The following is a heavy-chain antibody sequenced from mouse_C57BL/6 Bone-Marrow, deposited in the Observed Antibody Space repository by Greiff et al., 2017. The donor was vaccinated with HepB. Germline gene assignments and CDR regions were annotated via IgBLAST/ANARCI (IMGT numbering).Heavy chain of an antibody. CDR3: ARRASGGAMDY. V-gene: IGHV5-2*01. CDR2: INSDGGST. D-gene: IGHD3-1*01. CDR1: EYEFPSHD. Sequence: EVKLQESGGGLVQPGESLKLSCESNEYEFPSHDMSWVRKTPEKRLELVAAINSDGGSTYYPDTMERRFIISRDNTKKTLYLQLSSLRSEDTALYYCARRASGGAMDYWGQGTSVTVSS. J-gene: IGHJ4*01.